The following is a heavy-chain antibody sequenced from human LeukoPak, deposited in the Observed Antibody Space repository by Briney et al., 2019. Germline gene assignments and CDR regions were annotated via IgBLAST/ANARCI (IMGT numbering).Heavy chain of an antibody. CDR1: GFPLSDAW. CDR3: TSGYSVARHDHY. Sequence: PGRSLRLSCAVSGFPLSDAWMNWVRQAPGKGLEWVGRIRRSAYGAPTDYAAPVKGRFIITRDDPRNMLYLQMNSLKTEDTAVYFCTSGYSVARHDHYGGPGTLVIVSS. J-gene: IGHJ4*02. D-gene: IGHD5/OR15-5a*01. CDR2: IRRSAYGAPT. V-gene: IGHV3-15*07.